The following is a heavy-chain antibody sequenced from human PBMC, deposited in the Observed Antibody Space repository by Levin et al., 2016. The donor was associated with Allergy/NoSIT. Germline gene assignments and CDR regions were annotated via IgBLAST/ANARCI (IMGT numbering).Heavy chain of an antibody. J-gene: IGHJ6*02. V-gene: IGHV3-9*01. CDR2: ISWNSGSI. Sequence: WIRQPPGKGLEWVSGISWNSGSIGYADSVKGRFTISRDNAKNSLYLQMNSLRAEDTALYYCAKALPGGSSTSCPYGMDVWGQGTTVTVSS. CDR3: AKALPGGSSTSCPYGMDV. D-gene: IGHD2-2*01.